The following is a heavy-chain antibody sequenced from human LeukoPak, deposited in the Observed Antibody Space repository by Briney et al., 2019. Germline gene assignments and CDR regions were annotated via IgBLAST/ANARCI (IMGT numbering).Heavy chain of an antibody. D-gene: IGHD4-17*01. CDR2: IYYSGST. CDR1: SGSISTSNYY. V-gene: IGHV4-39*07. CDR3: ASGSSVTTIDY. Sequence: SETLSLTCTVSSGSISTSNYYWGWIRQPPGKGLEWIGSIYYSGSTYYNPSLKSRVTISVDTSKNQLSLKLSSVTAADTAVFYCASGSSVTTIDYWGQGTLVTVSS. J-gene: IGHJ4*02.